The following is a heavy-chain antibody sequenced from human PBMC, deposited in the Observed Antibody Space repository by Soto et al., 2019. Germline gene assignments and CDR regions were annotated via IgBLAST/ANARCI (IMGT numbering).Heavy chain of an antibody. D-gene: IGHD3-16*01. Sequence: QVQLVQSGAEVKKPGYSVKVSCKASGGTFSSYAISWVRQAPGQGLEWMGGIIPIFGTANYAQKFQGRVTITADESTSTAYMELSSLRSEDTAVYYCAREVYLTGGEWVDYWGQGTLVTVSS. CDR3: AREVYLTGGEWVDY. J-gene: IGHJ4*02. V-gene: IGHV1-69*01. CDR2: IIPIFGTA. CDR1: GGTFSSYA.